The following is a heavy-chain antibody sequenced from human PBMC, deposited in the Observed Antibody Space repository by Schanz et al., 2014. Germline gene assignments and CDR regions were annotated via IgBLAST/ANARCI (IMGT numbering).Heavy chain of an antibody. CDR2: ISGSGGST. CDR1: GFTFSSYA. CDR3: AKYRGYYRVSGSYRELEY. V-gene: IGHV3-23*04. J-gene: IGHJ4*02. Sequence: EVQLVESGGGLVQPGGSLRLSCAASGFTFSSYAMSWVRQAPGKGLEWVSAISGSGGSTYYADSVKGRFTISRDNSKNTLYLQMNSLRPEGTAVYYCAKYRGYYRVSGSYRELEYWGQGTLVTVSS. D-gene: IGHD3-10*01.